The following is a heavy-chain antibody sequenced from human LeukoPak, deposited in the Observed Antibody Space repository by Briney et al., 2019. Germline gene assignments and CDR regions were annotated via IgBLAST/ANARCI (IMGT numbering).Heavy chain of an antibody. Sequence: GGSLRLSCAASGFSFSSYGMNWVRQAPGKGLEWVSHISSSNTNIYYADSVKGRFTISRDNAKNSLYLQMSSLRAEDTAVYYCARGYCSRTTCHFDYWGQGTLVTVSS. V-gene: IGHV3-21*06. CDR2: ISSSNTNI. CDR1: GFSFSSYG. CDR3: ARGYCSRTTCHFDY. J-gene: IGHJ4*02. D-gene: IGHD2-2*01.